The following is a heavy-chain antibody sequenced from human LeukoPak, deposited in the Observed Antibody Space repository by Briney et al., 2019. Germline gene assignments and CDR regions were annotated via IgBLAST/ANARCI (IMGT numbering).Heavy chain of an antibody. D-gene: IGHD4-17*01. Sequence: PSETLSLTCTVSGGSISSSSYYWGWIRQPPGKGLEWIGNIYYSGSTYCNPSLKSRVTISVDTSKNQFSLELSAVTAADTAVYYCARLDYGDYLSVGYYYYMDVWGKGTTVTISS. CDR2: IYYSGST. J-gene: IGHJ6*03. CDR1: GGSISSSSYY. CDR3: ARLDYGDYLSVGYYYYMDV. V-gene: IGHV4-39*01.